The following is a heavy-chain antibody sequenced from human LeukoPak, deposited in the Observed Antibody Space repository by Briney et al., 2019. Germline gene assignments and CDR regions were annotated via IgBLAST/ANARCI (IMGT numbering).Heavy chain of an antibody. V-gene: IGHV3-66*01. J-gene: IGHJ1*01. Sequence: PGGSLRPSCAASGFTVSTNYMSWVRQAPGKGLEWVSVIYSGGSTYYADSVKGRFTFSRDNSKNTLYLQMNSLRAEDTAVYYCARDHSPEYNSSAGYFQLWGQGTLVTVSS. CDR1: GFTVSTNY. CDR3: ARDHSPEYNSSAGYFQL. D-gene: IGHD6-6*01. CDR2: IYSGGST.